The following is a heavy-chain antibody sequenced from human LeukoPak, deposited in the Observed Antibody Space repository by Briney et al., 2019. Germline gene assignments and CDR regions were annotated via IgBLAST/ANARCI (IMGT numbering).Heavy chain of an antibody. D-gene: IGHD2-2*01. CDR3: AREGYCSSTSCGAYYYYYGMDV. CDR2: IYYSGST. CDR1: GGSISSSSYY. Sequence: SETPSLTCTVSGGSISSSSYYWGWIRQPPGKGLEWIGSIYYSGSTYYNPSLKSRVTISVDTSKNQFSLKLSSVTAADTAVYYCAREGYCSSTSCGAYYYYYGMDVWGQGTTVTVSS. J-gene: IGHJ6*02. V-gene: IGHV4-39*01.